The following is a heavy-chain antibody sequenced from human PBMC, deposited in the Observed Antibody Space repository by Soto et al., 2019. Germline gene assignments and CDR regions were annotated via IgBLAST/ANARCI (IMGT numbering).Heavy chain of an antibody. CDR2: IYYSGST. V-gene: IGHV4-39*01. CDR1: GGSISSSSYY. CDR3: ARLGGYYGRDFAY. J-gene: IGHJ4*02. Sequence: SETLSLTCTVSGGSISSSSYYWGWIRQPPGKGLEWIGSIYYSGSTYYNPSLKSRVTISVDTSKNQFSLKLSSVTAADTAVYYCARLGGYYGRDFAYWGQGTLVPVSS. D-gene: IGHD3-22*01.